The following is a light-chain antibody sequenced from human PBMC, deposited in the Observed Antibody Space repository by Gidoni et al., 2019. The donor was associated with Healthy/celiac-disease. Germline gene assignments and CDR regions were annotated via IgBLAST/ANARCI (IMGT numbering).Light chain of an antibody. CDR1: QSVSSY. J-gene: IGKJ3*01. Sequence: EIVFTQSPATLSLSPGERATLSCRASQSVSSYLAWYQQKPGQAPRLLIYDASNRATGIPARFSGSGSGTDFTLTISSLEPEDFAVYYCQQRSNWPPGFTFXPXTKVXIK. CDR3: QQRSNWPPGFT. CDR2: DAS. V-gene: IGKV3-11*01.